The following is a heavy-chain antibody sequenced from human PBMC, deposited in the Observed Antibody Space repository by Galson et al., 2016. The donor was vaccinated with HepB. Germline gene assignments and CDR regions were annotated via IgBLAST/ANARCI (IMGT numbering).Heavy chain of an antibody. CDR3: VKDFGYSYGEPFFDY. D-gene: IGHD5-18*01. CDR2: ISNNGGST. J-gene: IGHJ4*02. CDR1: GFTFSNYA. V-gene: IGHV3-64D*06. Sequence: SLRLSCAVSGFTFSNYAMHWVRQAPGKGLQYVSAISNNGGSTHYADSVKGRFTISRDNSKNTLYLHMRSLRAEDAAVYYCVKDFGYSYGEPFFDYWVQGTLVTVSS.